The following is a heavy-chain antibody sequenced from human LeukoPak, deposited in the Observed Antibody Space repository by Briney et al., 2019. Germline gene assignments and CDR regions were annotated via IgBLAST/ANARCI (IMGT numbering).Heavy chain of an antibody. D-gene: IGHD3-22*01. CDR1: GFTFSSYA. Sequence: GGSLRLSCAASGFTFSSYAMSWVRQAPGKGLEWVSAISGSGGSTYYADSVKGRFTISRDNAKNSLYLQMNSLRAEDTAVYYCARVVPSGNAYYYDSSGYYHLDSWGQGTLVTVSS. V-gene: IGHV3-23*01. CDR2: ISGSGGST. J-gene: IGHJ4*02. CDR3: ARVVPSGNAYYYDSSGYYHLDS.